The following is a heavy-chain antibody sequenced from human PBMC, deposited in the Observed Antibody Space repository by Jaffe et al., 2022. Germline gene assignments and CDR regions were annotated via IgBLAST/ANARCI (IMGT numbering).Heavy chain of an antibody. J-gene: IGHJ3*02. CDR3: ARRRGRVRGDRGQAFDI. CDR2: IYYSGST. Sequence: QVQLQESGPGLVKPSETLSLTCTVSGGSISSYYWSWIRQPPGKGLEWIGYIYYSGSTNYNPSLKSRVTISVDTSKNQFSLKLSSVTAADTAVYYCARRRGRVRGDRGQAFDIWGQGTMVTVSS. V-gene: IGHV4-59*01. CDR1: GGSISSYY. D-gene: IGHD3-10*01.